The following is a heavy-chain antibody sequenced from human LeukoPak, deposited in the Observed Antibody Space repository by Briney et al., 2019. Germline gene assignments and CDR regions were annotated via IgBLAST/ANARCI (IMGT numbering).Heavy chain of an antibody. CDR3: ARDLGLWFGELSINYFDY. J-gene: IGHJ4*02. V-gene: IGHV1-2*02. D-gene: IGHD3-10*01. CDR2: INPNSGGT. CDR1: GYTFTGYY. Sequence: ASVKVSCKASGYTFTGYYMHWVRQAPGQGLEWMGWINPNSGGTNYAQKFQGRVTMTRDTSISTAYMELSRLRFDDTAVYYCARDLGLWFGELSINYFDYWGQGTLVTVSS.